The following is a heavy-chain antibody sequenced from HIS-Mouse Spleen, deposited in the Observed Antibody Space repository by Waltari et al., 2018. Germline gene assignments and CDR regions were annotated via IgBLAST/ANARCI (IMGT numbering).Heavy chain of an antibody. J-gene: IGHJ4*02. D-gene: IGHD6-6*01. CDR2: IKQDGSEK. Sequence: EVQLVESGGGLVQPGGSLRLSCAASGFTFSSYWMSWVRQAPGKGLEWVANIKQDGSEKYDVDSGKGRFTISRDKAKNALYLQMNSLRAEDTAVYYCARDRPNSSSFDYWGQGTLVTVSS. CDR1: GFTFSSYW. CDR3: ARDRPNSSSFDY. V-gene: IGHV3-7*01.